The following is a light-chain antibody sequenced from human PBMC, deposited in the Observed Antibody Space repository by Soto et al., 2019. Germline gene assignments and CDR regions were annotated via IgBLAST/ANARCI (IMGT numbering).Light chain of an antibody. CDR3: SSYTSSSTPVV. J-gene: IGLJ2*01. CDR1: SSDVGGYNY. CDR2: DVS. V-gene: IGLV2-14*01. Sequence: QAVVTQPASVSGSPGQSITISCTGTSSDVGGYNYVSWYQQHPGKAPKLMIYDVSNRPSGVSNRFSGSKSGNTASLTISGLQAEDEAAYYCSSYTSSSTPVVFGGGTKVTVL.